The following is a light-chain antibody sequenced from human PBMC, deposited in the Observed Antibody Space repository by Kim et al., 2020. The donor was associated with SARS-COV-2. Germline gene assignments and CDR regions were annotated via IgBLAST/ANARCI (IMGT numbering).Light chain of an antibody. CDR3: QQSYSTPFT. Sequence: ASVGYRVTITCRASQSISRYLNWYQQKPGEAPKLLIYAASGLQSGVPSSFSGSGSGTDFTLTISSLQPEDFATYYCQQSYSTPFTFGPGTKVDIK. V-gene: IGKV1-39*01. CDR1: QSISRY. CDR2: AAS. J-gene: IGKJ3*01.